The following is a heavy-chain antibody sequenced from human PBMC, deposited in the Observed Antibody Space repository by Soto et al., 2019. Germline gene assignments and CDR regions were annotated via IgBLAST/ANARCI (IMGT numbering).Heavy chain of an antibody. Sequence: QVQLVESGGGVVQPGRSLRLSCAASGFTFSSYGMHWVRQAPGKGLEWVAVILYDGSKKDYADSVKGRFTISRDNSKNTLYLQMSSLRAEDTAPYYCGKDGSSGWPYFDDMDVWGQGTTVTVSS. V-gene: IGHV3-30*18. CDR3: GKDGSSGWPYFDDMDV. CDR2: ILYDGSKK. D-gene: IGHD6-19*01. J-gene: IGHJ6*02. CDR1: GFTFSSYG.